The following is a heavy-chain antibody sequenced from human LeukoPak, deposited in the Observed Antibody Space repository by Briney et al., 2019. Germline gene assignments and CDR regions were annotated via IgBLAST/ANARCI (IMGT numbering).Heavy chain of an antibody. Sequence: ASVKVSCKASGYTFTSYYMQWVRQAPGQGLEWMGIINPSGGSTSYAQKFQGRVSMTRDTSISTAYMELSRLRSDDTAVYYCARNGDCSGGSCYYWFDPWGQGTLVTVSS. CDR1: GYTFTSYY. D-gene: IGHD2-15*01. V-gene: IGHV1-46*01. CDR3: ARNGDCSGGSCYYWFDP. CDR2: INPSGGST. J-gene: IGHJ5*02.